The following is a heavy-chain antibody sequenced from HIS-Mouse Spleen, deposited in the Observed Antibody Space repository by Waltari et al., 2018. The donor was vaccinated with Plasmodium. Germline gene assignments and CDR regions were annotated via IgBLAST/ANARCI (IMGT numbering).Heavy chain of an antibody. CDR1: GYTFTGYY. D-gene: IGHD6-13*01. J-gene: IGHJ1*01. V-gene: IGHV1-2*02. CDR3: ARVLGYKAAAGTFVEYFQH. Sequence: QVQLVQSGAEVKKPGASVKVSCKASGYTFTGYYMHWVRQAPGQGLEWMGWCNPNSGDTSISTAYMELSRLRSDDTAVYYCARVLGYKAAAGTFVEYFQHWGQGTLVTVSS. CDR2: CNPNSG.